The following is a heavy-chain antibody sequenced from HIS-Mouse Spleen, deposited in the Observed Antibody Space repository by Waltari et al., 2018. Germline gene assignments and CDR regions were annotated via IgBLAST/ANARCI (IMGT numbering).Heavy chain of an antibody. CDR2: IYYRGRI. V-gene: IGHV4-39*07. D-gene: IGHD7-27*01. J-gene: IGHJ4*02. Sequence: QLQLQESGPGLVKPSETLSLTCTVSGGSISSSSYYWGWIRQPPGKGLGWIGGIYYRGRIYDKPSLKSRVTRSVDTSKNQFSLKLSSVTAADTAVYYCARGSNWGVYFDYWGQGTLVTVSS. CDR3: ARGSNWGVYFDY. CDR1: GGSISSSSYY.